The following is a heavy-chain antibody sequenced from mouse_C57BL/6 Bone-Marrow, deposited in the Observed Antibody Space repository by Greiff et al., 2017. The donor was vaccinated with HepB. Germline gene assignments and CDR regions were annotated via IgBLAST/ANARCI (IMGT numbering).Heavy chain of an antibody. J-gene: IGHJ2*01. D-gene: IGHD1-1*01. CDR3: AREGYYGSSLDY. V-gene: IGHV5-4*01. Sequence: EVKVEESGGGLVKPGGSLKLSCAASGFTFSSYAMSWVRQTPEKRLEWVATISDGGSYTYYPDNVKGRFTISRDNAKNNLYLQMSHLKSEDTAMYYCAREGYYGSSLDYWGQGTTLTVSS. CDR2: ISDGGSYT. CDR1: GFTFSSYA.